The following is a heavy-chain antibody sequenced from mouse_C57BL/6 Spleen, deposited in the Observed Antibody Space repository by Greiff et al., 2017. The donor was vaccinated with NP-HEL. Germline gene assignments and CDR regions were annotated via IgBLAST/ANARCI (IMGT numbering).Heavy chain of an antibody. CDR2: IDPSDSYT. J-gene: IGHJ1*03. V-gene: IGHV1-69*01. Sequence: QVQLQQSGAELVMPGASVKLSCKASGYTFTSYWMHWVKQRPGQGLEWIGEIDPSDSYTNYNQKFKGKSTLTVDKSSSTAYMQLSSLTSEDSAVYYCARDYYGSSYHFDVWGTGTTVTVSS. D-gene: IGHD1-1*01. CDR1: GYTFTSYW. CDR3: ARDYYGSSYHFDV.